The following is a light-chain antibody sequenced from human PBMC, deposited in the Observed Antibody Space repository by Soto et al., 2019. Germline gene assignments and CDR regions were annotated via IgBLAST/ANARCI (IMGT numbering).Light chain of an antibody. V-gene: IGLV2-8*01. CDR3: SSYAGTKKYII. J-gene: IGLJ2*01. CDR1: SSDVGAYNF. Sequence: QSALTQPPSASGSPGQSVTISCTGTSSDVGAYNFVSWYQQHPGKAPKLMISEVTKRPSGVPDRFSGSKSGNTASLTVSGRQAEDEDDYYCSSYAGTKKYIIFGGGTKLTVL. CDR2: EVT.